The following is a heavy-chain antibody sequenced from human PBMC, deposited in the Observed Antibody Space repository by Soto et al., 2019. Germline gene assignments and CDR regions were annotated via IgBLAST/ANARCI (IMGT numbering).Heavy chain of an antibody. CDR1: GGTFGSYA. CDR2: IIPILNSP. CDR3: AREAPSCTSAPCPKFYDMDV. D-gene: IGHD1-26*01. J-gene: IGHJ6*02. Sequence: QVQLVQSGAEVKKPGSSVKVSCKASGGTFGSYAITWVRRAPGQGLEWLGGIIPILNSPAYAQKFQARVVITADEITNTAYMELNSLRFDDTALYYCAREAPSCTSAPCPKFYDMDVWGQGTTVTVAS. V-gene: IGHV1-69*01.